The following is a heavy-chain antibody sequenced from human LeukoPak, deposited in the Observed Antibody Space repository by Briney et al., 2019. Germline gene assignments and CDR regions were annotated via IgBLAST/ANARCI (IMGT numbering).Heavy chain of an antibody. J-gene: IGHJ6*02. Sequence: SGGSLRLSCAASGFTFSNYVMSRVRQAPGRGLEWVSSISSSSSYIYYADSVKGRFTISRDNAKNSLYLQMNSLRAEDTAVYYCARDKSANYYYYAMDVWGQGTTVTVSS. CDR2: ISSSSSYI. D-gene: IGHD6-13*01. V-gene: IGHV3-21*01. CDR3: ARDKSANYYYYAMDV. CDR1: GFTFSNYV.